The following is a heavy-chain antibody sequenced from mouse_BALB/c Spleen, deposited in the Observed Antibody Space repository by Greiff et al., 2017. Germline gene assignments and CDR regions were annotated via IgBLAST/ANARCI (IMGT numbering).Heavy chain of an antibody. J-gene: IGHJ1*01. CDR3: NEKDYGSSPLYFDV. V-gene: IGHV14-4*02. D-gene: IGHD1-1*01. CDR1: GFNIKDYY. Sequence: VQLQQSGAELVRPGASVKLSCTASGFNIKDYYMHWVKQRPEQGLEWIGWIDPENGDTEYAPKFQGKATMTADTSSNTAYLQLSSLTSEDTAVYYCNEKDYGSSPLYFDVWGAGTTVTVSS. CDR2: IDPENGDT.